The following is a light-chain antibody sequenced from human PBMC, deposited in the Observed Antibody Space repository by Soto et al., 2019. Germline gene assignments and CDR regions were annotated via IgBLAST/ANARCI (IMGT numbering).Light chain of an antibody. CDR1: ESIARH. J-gene: IGKJ5*01. CDR3: QQSYSTLSIT. Sequence: DIQMTQSPSSLSASVGDRVTITCRASESIARHLNWYQQKPGKAPKLLIYAASSLQNGVPSRFHGGGSGTDFTLTISHLQPEDFATYYCQQSYSTLSITFGQGTRLEIK. V-gene: IGKV1-39*01. CDR2: AAS.